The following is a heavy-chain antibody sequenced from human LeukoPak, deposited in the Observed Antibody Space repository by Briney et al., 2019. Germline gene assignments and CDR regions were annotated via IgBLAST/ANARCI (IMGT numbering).Heavy chain of an antibody. CDR2: ISSSSSYI. Sequence: GGSLRLSCAASGFTFSSYSMNWVRQAPGKGLEWVSSISSSSSYIYYADSVKGRFTISRDNAKNSLYPQMNSLRAEDTAVNYCARGHTASWIASYFDYWCQGTRATVSS. D-gene: IGHD2-21*01. CDR1: GFTFSSYS. CDR3: ARGHTASWIASYFDY. V-gene: IGHV3-21*01. J-gene: IGHJ4*02.